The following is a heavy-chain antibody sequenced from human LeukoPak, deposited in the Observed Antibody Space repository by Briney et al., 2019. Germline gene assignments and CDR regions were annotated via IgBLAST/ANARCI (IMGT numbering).Heavy chain of an antibody. Sequence: PGGSLRLSCAASGFTFSSYWMHWVRQAPGKGLVWVSRINSDGSSTSYADSVKGRFTISRDNAKNTLYLQMNSLRAEDTAVYYCARGFRIFGVVIGSEDFDYWGQGTLVTVSS. D-gene: IGHD3-3*01. J-gene: IGHJ4*02. CDR3: ARGFRIFGVVIGSEDFDY. CDR2: INSDGSST. CDR1: GFTFSSYW. V-gene: IGHV3-74*01.